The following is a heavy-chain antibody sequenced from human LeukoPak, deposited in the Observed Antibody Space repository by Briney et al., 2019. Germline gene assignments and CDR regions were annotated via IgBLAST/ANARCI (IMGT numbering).Heavy chain of an antibody. CDR3: AKDRIAAAYYFDY. CDR2: ISYDGSNK. Sequence: PGGSLRLSCAASGFTFNSYGMHWVRQAPGKGLEWVAMISYDGSNKYYADSVKGRFTISRDNSKNTLYLQMSSLRAEDTAVYYCAKDRIAAAYYFDYWGQGTLVTVSS. CDR1: GFTFNSYG. D-gene: IGHD6-25*01. J-gene: IGHJ4*02. V-gene: IGHV3-30*18.